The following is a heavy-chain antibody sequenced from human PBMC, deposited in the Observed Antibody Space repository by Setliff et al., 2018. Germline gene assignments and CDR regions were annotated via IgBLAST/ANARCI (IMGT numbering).Heavy chain of an antibody. J-gene: IGHJ3*02. CDR1: GGSISSGGYY. CDR2: IYYSGST. V-gene: IGHV4-31*03. D-gene: IGHD2-21*01. CDR3: ARVALVVVIRNAFDI. Sequence: SETLPLTCTVSGGSISSGGYYWSWIRQHPGKGLEWIGYIYYSGSTYYNPSLKSRVTISVDTSKNQFSLKLSSVTAADTAVYYCARVALVVVIRNAFDIWGQGTMVTVSS.